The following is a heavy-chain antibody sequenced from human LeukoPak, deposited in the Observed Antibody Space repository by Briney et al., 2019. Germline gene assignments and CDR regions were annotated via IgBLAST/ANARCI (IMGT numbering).Heavy chain of an antibody. CDR1: GYTFTSYG. CDR3: ARDRAASGYGRYYYYYGMDV. D-gene: IGHD5-12*01. Sequence: ASEKVSCKASGYTFTSYGISWVRQAPGQGLEWMGWISAYNGNTNYAQKLQGRVTMTTGTSTSTAYMELRSLRSDDTAVYYCARDRAASGYGRYYYYYGMDVWGKGTTVTVSS. CDR2: ISAYNGNT. V-gene: IGHV1-18*04. J-gene: IGHJ6*04.